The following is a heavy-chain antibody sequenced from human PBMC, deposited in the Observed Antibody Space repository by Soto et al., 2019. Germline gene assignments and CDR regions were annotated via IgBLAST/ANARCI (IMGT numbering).Heavy chain of an antibody. Sequence: GSLRLSCAASGFTVSSYTMNWVRQAPGKGLEWVAFITSGSDYIYYADSVKGRFTISRDDANNSLFLQMSSLRAEDTAVYYCTREHVVTIFRRGQRGSFDNWSQGTLVTVSS. CDR3: TREHVVTIFRRGQRGSFDN. CDR1: GFTVSSYT. D-gene: IGHD3-9*01. V-gene: IGHV3-21*01. CDR2: ITSGSDYI. J-gene: IGHJ4*02.